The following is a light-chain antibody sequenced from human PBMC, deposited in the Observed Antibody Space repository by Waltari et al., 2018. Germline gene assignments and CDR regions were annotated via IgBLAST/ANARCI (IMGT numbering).Light chain of an antibody. CDR3: HSRDASGVGGA. CDR1: SLRSYA. V-gene: IGLV3-19*01. Sequence: TQDPAVSVAVGQTVRITCPGDSLRSYAASWYQQRPGQAPTLLIYDQNNRPSGGPGRFSGSSSDNTASLTITGAQAEDEAYYYCHSRDASGVGGAFGGGTKLTVL. J-gene: IGLJ2*01. CDR2: DQN.